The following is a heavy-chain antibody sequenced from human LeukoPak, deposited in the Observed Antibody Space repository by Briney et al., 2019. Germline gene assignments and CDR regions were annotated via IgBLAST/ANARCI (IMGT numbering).Heavy chain of an antibody. CDR1: GFTVRSNY. Sequence: GGSLRLSCAASGFTVRSNYMSWVRQAPGKGLEWVSVIYSGGNTYYADSEKGRFTISRDNSQNTLYLQMNSLRVEDTAVYYCAKASSETNFDYWGQGTLVTVSS. D-gene: IGHD2-2*01. V-gene: IGHV3-66*01. J-gene: IGHJ4*02. CDR2: IYSGGNT. CDR3: AKASSETNFDY.